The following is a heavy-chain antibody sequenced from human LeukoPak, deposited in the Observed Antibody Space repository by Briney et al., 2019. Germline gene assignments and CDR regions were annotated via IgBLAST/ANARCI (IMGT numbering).Heavy chain of an antibody. J-gene: IGHJ6*03. Sequence: PSQTPSLTCTVSGASISSGSYYWSWIRQPAGKGLEWIGRIYTSGSTNYNPSLKSRVTISVDTSKNQLSLKLSSVTAADTAVYYCASSGWDTGYYYMDVWGKGTTVTISS. V-gene: IGHV4-61*02. CDR1: GASISSGSYY. CDR3: ASSGWDTGYYYMDV. CDR2: IYTSGST. D-gene: IGHD5-18*01.